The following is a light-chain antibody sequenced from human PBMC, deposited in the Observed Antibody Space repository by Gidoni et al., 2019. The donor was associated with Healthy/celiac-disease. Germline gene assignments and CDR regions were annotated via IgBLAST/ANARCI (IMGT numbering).Light chain of an antibody. Sequence: EVVLTQSPPTLSVSPGDRATLSCRASESVTNKLAWYQQKPGQAPRLLIYGSSTRATGVPSRFSGSGSGTEFTLTISSLQSEDSAVYYCQQYNYWPPLTFGGGTKVEIK. J-gene: IGKJ4*01. CDR1: ESVTNK. V-gene: IGKV3-15*01. CDR3: QQYNYWPPLT. CDR2: GSS.